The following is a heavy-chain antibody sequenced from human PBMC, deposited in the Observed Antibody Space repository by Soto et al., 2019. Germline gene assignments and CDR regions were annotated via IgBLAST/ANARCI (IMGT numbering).Heavy chain of an antibody. CDR2: ISYDGSNK. CDR1: GFTFSSYG. J-gene: IGHJ4*02. D-gene: IGHD2-15*01. CDR3: AKDQGGYCSGGSCYQLSGTDFDY. V-gene: IGHV3-30*18. Sequence: GGSLRLSCAASGFTFSSYGMHWVRQAPGKGLEWVAVISYDGSNKYYADSVKGRFTISRDNSKNTLYLQMNSLRAEDTAVYYCAKDQGGYCSGGSCYQLSGTDFDYWGQGTLVTVSS.